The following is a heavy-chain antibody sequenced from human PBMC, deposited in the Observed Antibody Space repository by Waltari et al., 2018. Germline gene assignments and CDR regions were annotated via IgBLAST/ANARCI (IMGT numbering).Heavy chain of an antibody. J-gene: IGHJ4*02. D-gene: IGHD1-1*01. CDR3: ARAYNWNDAGPIDY. V-gene: IGHV1-3*01. CDR2: INAGNGNT. CDR1: GYTFTSYA. Sequence: QAQLVQSGAEVKKPGASVKVSCKASGYTFTSYAMHWVRQAPGQRLEWMGWINAGNGNTKYSQKFQGRVTITRDTSASTAYMELSSLRSEDTAVYYCARAYNWNDAGPIDYWGQGTLVTVSS.